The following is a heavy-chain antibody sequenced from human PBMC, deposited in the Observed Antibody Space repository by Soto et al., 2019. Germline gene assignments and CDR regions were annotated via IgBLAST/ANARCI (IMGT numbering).Heavy chain of an antibody. V-gene: IGHV4-30-4*01. CDR3: ARKYSSSWYDY. Sequence: SETLSLTCTVSGGSISSGDYYWSWIRQPPGKGLEWIGYIYYSGSTYYNPSLRSRVTISVDTSKNQFSLKLSSVTAADTAVYYCARKYSSSWYDYWGQGTLVTVSS. D-gene: IGHD6-13*01. CDR1: GGSISSGDYY. J-gene: IGHJ4*02. CDR2: IYYSGST.